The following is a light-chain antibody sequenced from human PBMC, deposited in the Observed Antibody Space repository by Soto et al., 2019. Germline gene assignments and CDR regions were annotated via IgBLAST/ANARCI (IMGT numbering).Light chain of an antibody. CDR1: QSVSSN. V-gene: IGKV3-15*01. J-gene: IGKJ1*01. CDR2: GAS. CDR3: HQYNDWPPWT. Sequence: EIVMTQSPATLSVSPGARAPLSCRARQSVSSNLAWYQQKPGQAPRLLIYGASTRATGIPARFSGSGSGTEYTLTISSLQSEDFAVYYCHQYNDWPPWTFGQGTKVDNK.